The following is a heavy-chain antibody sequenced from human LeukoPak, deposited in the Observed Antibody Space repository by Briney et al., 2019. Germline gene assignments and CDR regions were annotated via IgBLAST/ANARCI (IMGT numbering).Heavy chain of an antibody. CDR3: ARDQTDCSSTSCYNFRYGMDV. V-gene: IGHV1-46*01. J-gene: IGHJ6*02. CDR2: INPSGGST. CDR1: GYSFTSYF. Sequence: GASVKVSCTASGYSFTSYFIHWGRQAPGQGLEWMGIINPSGGSTSSSQKFQGRVTMTRDTSTNTVYLELSSLRSEDTAVYFCARDQTDCSSTSCYNFRYGMDVWGQGTTVTVSS. D-gene: IGHD2-2*02.